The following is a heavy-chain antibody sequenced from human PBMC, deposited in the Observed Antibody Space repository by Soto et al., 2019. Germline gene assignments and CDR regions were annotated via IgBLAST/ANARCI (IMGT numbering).Heavy chain of an antibody. J-gene: IGHJ4*02. D-gene: IGHD6-19*01. CDR3: ARDHLIAVAGPGLGFDY. V-gene: IGHV4-4*07. Sequence: SETLSRPCTVSGGSISSYYWSWIRQPAGKGLEWIGRIYTSGSTNYNPSLKSRVTMSVDTSKNQFSLKLSSVTAADTAVYYCARDHLIAVAGPGLGFDYWGQGTLVTVSS. CDR1: GGSISSYY. CDR2: IYTSGST.